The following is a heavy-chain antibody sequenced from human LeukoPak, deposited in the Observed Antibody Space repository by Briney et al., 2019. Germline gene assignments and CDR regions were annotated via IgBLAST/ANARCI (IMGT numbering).Heavy chain of an antibody. CDR3: ARGMANIVVVPAVKNWFDP. J-gene: IGHJ5*02. D-gene: IGHD2-2*01. CDR1: GGSFSGYY. Sequence: SETLSLTCAVYGGSFSGYYWSWIRQPPGKGLEWIGEINHSGSTNYNPSLKSRVTISVDTSKNQFSLKLSSVTAADTAVYYCARGMANIVVVPAVKNWFDPWGQGTLVTVSS. V-gene: IGHV4-34*01. CDR2: INHSGST.